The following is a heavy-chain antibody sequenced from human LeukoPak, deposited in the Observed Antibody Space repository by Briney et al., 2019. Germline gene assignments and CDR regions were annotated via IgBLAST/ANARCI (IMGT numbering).Heavy chain of an antibody. V-gene: IGHV1-58*01. CDR3: ATDSTPLVRGLIIAFAY. CDR1: GFSFSGSA. J-gene: IGHJ4*02. D-gene: IGHD3-10*01. Sequence: SVKVSCKTSGFSFSGSAVQWARQARGQGLEWLGWIIVDSGKTQSLKKLQERITLTRDMSTNTAYMELSGLTPEDTAVYYCATDSTPLVRGLIIAFAYWGQGTQVTVSS. CDR2: IIVDSGKT.